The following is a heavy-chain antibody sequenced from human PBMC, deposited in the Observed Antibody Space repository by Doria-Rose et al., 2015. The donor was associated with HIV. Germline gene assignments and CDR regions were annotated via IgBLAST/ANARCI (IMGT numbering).Heavy chain of an antibody. Sequence: QESGPGVVKPSQTLSLTCTVSGGSIGSGSYYWSWIRQPAGKGLEWIGRTYIRGSTDYNPSLQSRVTISVDTSKNQFSLEVNSVTAADTAVYYCARTANWNDGRVDSWGQGTSVIVSS. V-gene: IGHV4-61*02. J-gene: IGHJ4*02. D-gene: IGHD1-20*01. CDR3: ARTANWNDGRVDS. CDR2: TYIRGST. CDR1: GGSIGSGSYY.